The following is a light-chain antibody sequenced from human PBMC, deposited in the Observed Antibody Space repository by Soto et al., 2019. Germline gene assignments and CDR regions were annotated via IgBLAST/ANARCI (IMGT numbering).Light chain of an antibody. CDR3: QHRNNWPLT. CDR2: DAS. CDR1: QSVSSY. J-gene: IGKJ4*01. V-gene: IGKV3-11*01. Sequence: RVMTQSPATLSASPWERATLSCRASQSVSSYLAWYQQKPGQAPRLLIYDASTRATGIPARFSGSGSGTDFTLTISSLEPEDFAVYYCQHRNNWPLTFGGGTKVDIK.